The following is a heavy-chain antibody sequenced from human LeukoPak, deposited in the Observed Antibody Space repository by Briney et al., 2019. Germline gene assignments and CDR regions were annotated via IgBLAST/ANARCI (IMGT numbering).Heavy chain of an antibody. Sequence: SETLSLTCAVYGGSFSGYYWTWIRQPAGKGLEWIGRIYTSGSTNYNPSLKSRVTMSVDTSKNQFSLKLSSVTAADTAVYYCARDGGYDSSGIAYWGQGTLVTVSS. CDR2: IYTSGST. J-gene: IGHJ4*02. CDR1: GGSFSGYY. CDR3: ARDGGYDSSGIAY. D-gene: IGHD3-22*01. V-gene: IGHV4-4*07.